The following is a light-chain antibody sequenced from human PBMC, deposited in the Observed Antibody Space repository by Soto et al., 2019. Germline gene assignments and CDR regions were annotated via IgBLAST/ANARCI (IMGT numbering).Light chain of an antibody. CDR2: KVS. J-gene: IGKJ5*01. CDR3: MQGTNWPFT. Sequence: DVVMTQSPLSLPVTLGQPASISCRSNQSLVHSDGIAYFSWFQQRPGRSPRRLIYKVSNRDSGVPARFSGSGSGTDFALKISRVEAEDVGVYYCMQGTNWPFTFGQGTRLEIK. CDR1: QSLVHSDGIAY. V-gene: IGKV2-30*02.